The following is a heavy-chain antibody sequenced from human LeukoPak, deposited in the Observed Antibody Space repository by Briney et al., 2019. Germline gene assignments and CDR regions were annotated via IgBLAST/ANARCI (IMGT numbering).Heavy chain of an antibody. CDR3: ATDLPGYYYGSGSSINY. J-gene: IGHJ4*02. CDR2: FDPEDGET. CDR1: GYTLTELS. D-gene: IGHD3-10*01. V-gene: IGHV1-24*01. Sequence: ASVKVSCKVSGYTLTELSMHWVRQAPGKGLEWMGGFDPEDGETIYAQKFQGRVTMTEDTSKDTAYMELSSLRPEDTAVYYCATDLPGYYYGSGSSINYWGQGTLVTVSS.